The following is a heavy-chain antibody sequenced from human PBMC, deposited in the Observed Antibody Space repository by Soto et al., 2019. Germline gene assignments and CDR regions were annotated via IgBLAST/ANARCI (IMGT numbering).Heavy chain of an antibody. D-gene: IGHD2-2*01. V-gene: IGHV1-69*13. J-gene: IGHJ6*02. CDR3: ASLSAAPYGMDV. CDR2: IIPIFGTA. Sequence: SVKVSCKASGGTFSSYAISWVRQAPGKGLEWMGGIIPIFGTANYAQKFQGRVTITADESTSTAYMELSSLRSEDTAVYYCASLSAAPYGMDVWGQGTTVTVSS. CDR1: GGTFSSYA.